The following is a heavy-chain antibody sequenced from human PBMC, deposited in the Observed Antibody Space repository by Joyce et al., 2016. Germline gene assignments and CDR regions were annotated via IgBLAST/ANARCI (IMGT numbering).Heavy chain of an antibody. D-gene: IGHD6-13*01. J-gene: IGHJ4*02. CDR1: GLTFSRYA. V-gene: IGHV3-23*01. CDR2: LSGSGSSA. Sequence: EVQLLESGGGLVQPGGSLRLSCLVSGLTFSRYAMTWVRQAPGKGLEWVSALSGSGSSAYYADSVKGRFTISRDNSKNTLYLQMNSLRAEDTAVYYCAKGDSSTWPIPLDHWGQGTLVTVSS. CDR3: AKGDSSTWPIPLDH.